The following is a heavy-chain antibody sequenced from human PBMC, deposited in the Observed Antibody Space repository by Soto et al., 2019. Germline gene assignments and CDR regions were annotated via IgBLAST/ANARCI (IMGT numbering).Heavy chain of an antibody. J-gene: IGHJ4*02. CDR3: ARAAGCSGGSCYYFDY. D-gene: IGHD2-15*01. Sequence: SETLSLTCTVSGGSISSYYWSWIRQPPGKGLEWIGYIYYSGSTNYNPSLKSRVTISVDTSKNQFSLKLSSVTAADTAVYYCARAAGCSGGSCYYFDYWGQGTLVTVSS. V-gene: IGHV4-59*01. CDR1: GGSISSYY. CDR2: IYYSGST.